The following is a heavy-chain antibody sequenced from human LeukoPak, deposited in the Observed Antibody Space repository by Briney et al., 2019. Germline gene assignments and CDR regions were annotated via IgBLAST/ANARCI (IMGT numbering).Heavy chain of an antibody. J-gene: IGHJ4*02. CDR3: ARDKVTY. V-gene: IGHV3-7*01. CDR1: GFIFSNYW. CDR2: INKDGSEI. Sequence: PGGSPRLSCAASGFIFSNYWMSWVRQAPGKGLEWVAHINKDGSEIYYVDSVKGRFTISRDNAKSSLSLQMNSLRVEDTAVYYCARDKVTYWGQGILVTVSS.